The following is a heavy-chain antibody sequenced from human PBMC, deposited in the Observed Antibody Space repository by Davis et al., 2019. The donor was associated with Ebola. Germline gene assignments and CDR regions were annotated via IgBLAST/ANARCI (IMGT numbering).Heavy chain of an antibody. CDR3: AKDSQGITIFGVAYWGGYYFDY. V-gene: IGHV3-23*01. J-gene: IGHJ4*02. D-gene: IGHD3-3*01. Sequence: GGSLRLSCAASGFTFSSYAMSWVRQAPGKGLEWVSAISGSGGSTYYADSVKGRFTISRDNSKNTLYLQMNSLRAEDTAVYYCAKDSQGITIFGVAYWGGYYFDYWGQGTLVTVSS. CDR2: ISGSGGST. CDR1: GFTFSSYA.